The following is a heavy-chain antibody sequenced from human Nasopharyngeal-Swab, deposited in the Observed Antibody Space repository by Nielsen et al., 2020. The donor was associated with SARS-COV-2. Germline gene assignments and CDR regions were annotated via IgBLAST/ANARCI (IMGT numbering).Heavy chain of an antibody. CDR1: GGSIRNYY. CDR3: AKHQGFTDKLFYFAY. Sequence: SETLSLTCTVSGGSIRNYYWGWIRQPPGKGLEWIGYIYDSGTTSYNHSLKSRVTISGGTSENQYSLKLISVTAADTAVYYCAKHQGFTDKLFYFAYWGQGTLVTVSS. CDR2: IYDSGTT. V-gene: IGHV4-59*01. D-gene: IGHD2-8*02. J-gene: IGHJ4*02.